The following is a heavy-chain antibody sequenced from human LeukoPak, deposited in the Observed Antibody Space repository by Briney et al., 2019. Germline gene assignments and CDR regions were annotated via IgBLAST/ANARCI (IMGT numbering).Heavy chain of an antibody. D-gene: IGHD1-1*01. V-gene: IGHV1-46*01. J-gene: IGHJ6*03. Sequence: ASVKVSCKASGYTFTGYYMHWVRQAPGQGLEWMGIINPSGGSTSYAQKFQGRVTMTRDMSTSTAYMELSSLRSEDTAVYYCASGYNWNPYYYYYMDVWGKGTTVTVSS. CDR3: ASGYNWNPYYYYYMDV. CDR2: INPSGGST. CDR1: GYTFTGYY.